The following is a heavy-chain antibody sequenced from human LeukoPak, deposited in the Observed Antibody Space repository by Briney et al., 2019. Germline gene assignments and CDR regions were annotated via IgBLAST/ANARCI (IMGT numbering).Heavy chain of an antibody. V-gene: IGHV1-69*16. CDR3: ARDGLLTRTGMDV. J-gene: IGHJ6*03. CDR2: IIPMLGTA. CDR1: GGSLSDYT. Sequence: SVKVSFKASGGSLSDYTISWVRQAPGQGLEWMGGIIPMLGTAKYAQNFQGRVTITTDDSSSTVYMELSSLRFEDTASYFCARDGLLTRTGMDVWGKGTTVTVSS. D-gene: IGHD3/OR15-3a*01.